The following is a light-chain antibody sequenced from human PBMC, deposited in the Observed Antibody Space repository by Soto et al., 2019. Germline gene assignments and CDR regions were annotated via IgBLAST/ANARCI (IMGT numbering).Light chain of an antibody. CDR2: ATS. Sequence: EIVLTQSPGTLSLSPGERATLSCRASQAISSSFLAWFQQKPGQPPRLLIYATSSRATGIPDRFSGSGSGTDFALTISRLEPEDFAVYSCQQYGTFPYTFGRGTRLEIK. J-gene: IGKJ2*01. CDR3: QQYGTFPYT. CDR1: QAISSSF. V-gene: IGKV3-20*01.